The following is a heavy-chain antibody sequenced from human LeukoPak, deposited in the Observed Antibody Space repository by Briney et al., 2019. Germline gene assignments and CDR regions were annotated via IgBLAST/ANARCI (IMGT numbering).Heavy chain of an antibody. Sequence: GGSKRLSCAASGFTFSSYAMSWIRQAPGKGLEWVSDISGSGASTYYADSVKGRFTISRDNSKNTLYLQMNSLRAEDTAVYYCAKDGDDFWSGALYYYYYMDVWGKGTTVTVSS. CDR1: GFTFSSYA. D-gene: IGHD3-3*01. CDR2: ISGSGAST. J-gene: IGHJ6*03. CDR3: AKDGDDFWSGALYYYYYMDV. V-gene: IGHV3-23*01.